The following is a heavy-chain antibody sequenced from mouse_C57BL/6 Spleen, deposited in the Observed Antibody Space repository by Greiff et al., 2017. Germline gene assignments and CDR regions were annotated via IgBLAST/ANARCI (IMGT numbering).Heavy chain of an antibody. CDR3: TRRGIYDGYYDYAMDY. CDR1: GYTFTDYE. J-gene: IGHJ4*01. Sequence: VKLVESGAELVRPGASVTLSCKASGYTFTDYEMHWVKQTPVHGLEWIGAIDPETGGTAYNQKFKGKAILTADKSSSTAYMELRSLTSEDSAVYYCTRRGIYDGYYDYAMDYWGQGTSVTVSS. V-gene: IGHV1-15*01. D-gene: IGHD2-3*01. CDR2: IDPETGGT.